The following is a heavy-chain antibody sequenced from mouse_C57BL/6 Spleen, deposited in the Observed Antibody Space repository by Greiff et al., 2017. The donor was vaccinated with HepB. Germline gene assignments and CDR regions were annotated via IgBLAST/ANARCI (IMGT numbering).Heavy chain of an antibody. CDR2: ISDGGSYT. V-gene: IGHV5-4*01. Sequence: EVQLVESGGGLVKPGGSLKLSCAASGFTFSSYAMSWVRQTPEKRLEWVATISDGGSYTYYPDNVKGRFTISRDNAKNNLYLQMSNLKSEDTAMYYCARGTTTVVADFGYWGQGTTLTVSS. J-gene: IGHJ2*01. CDR1: GFTFSSYA. CDR3: ARGTTTVVADFGY. D-gene: IGHD1-1*01.